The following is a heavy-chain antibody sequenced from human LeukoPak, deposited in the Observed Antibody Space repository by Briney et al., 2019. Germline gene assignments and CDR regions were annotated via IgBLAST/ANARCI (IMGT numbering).Heavy chain of an antibody. CDR2: INHSGST. V-gene: IGHV4-34*01. Sequence: SETLSLTCAVYGGSFSGYYWSWIRQPPGKGLEWIGEINHSGSTNYNPSLKSRVTISVDTSKNQFSLKLNSVTAADTAVYYCASGYDYRAGYWGQGTLVTVSS. CDR1: GGSFSGYY. CDR3: ASGYDYRAGY. J-gene: IGHJ4*02. D-gene: IGHD5-12*01.